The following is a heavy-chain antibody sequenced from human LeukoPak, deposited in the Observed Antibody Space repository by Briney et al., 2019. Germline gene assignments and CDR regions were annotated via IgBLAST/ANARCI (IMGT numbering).Heavy chain of an antibody. D-gene: IGHD3-16*01. CDR1: GYTFTSYD. J-gene: IGHJ6*04. Sequence: ASVKVSRKASGYTFTSYDINWVRQATGQGLEWMGWMNPNSGNTGYAQKFQGRVTITRNTSISTAYMELSSLRSEDTAVYYCARGMITFFMDVWGKGTTVTVSS. CDR3: ARGMITFFMDV. V-gene: IGHV1-8*01. CDR2: MNPNSGNT.